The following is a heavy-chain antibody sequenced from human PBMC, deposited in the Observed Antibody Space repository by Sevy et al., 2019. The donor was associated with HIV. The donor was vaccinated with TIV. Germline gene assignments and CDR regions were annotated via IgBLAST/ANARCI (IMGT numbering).Heavy chain of an antibody. Sequence: GESLKISCAASGFIFGDHGMHWVRQAPGKGLEWVAFIRLDGSDRYYADSVKARFTISRDNSKNTLYLQMNSLRAEDTAVYYCAKVPSSGWNYLLDYWGQGILVTVSS. CDR1: GFIFGDHG. D-gene: IGHD1-7*01. CDR3: AKVPSSGWNYLLDY. CDR2: IRLDGSDR. V-gene: IGHV3-30*02. J-gene: IGHJ4*02.